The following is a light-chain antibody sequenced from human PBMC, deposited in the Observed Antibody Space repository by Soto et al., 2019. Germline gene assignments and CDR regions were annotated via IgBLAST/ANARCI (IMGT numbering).Light chain of an antibody. V-gene: IGLV4-60*02. Sequence: QAVVTQSSSASASLGSSVKLTCTLSSGHSSYIIAWHQQQPGKAPRYLMKVEGSGSFNKGSGVPDRFSGYRSGADRYLTISNLQFEDEADYYCETWDSNTWVFGGGTKLTAL. CDR3: ETWDSNTWV. J-gene: IGLJ3*02. CDR1: SGHSSYI. CDR2: VEGSGSF.